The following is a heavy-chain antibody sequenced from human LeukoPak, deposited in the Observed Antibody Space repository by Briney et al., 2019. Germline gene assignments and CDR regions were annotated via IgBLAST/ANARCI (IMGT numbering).Heavy chain of an antibody. CDR1: GGTFSSYA. Sequence: SVKVSCKASGGTFSSYAISWVRQAPGQGLEWMGGIIPIFGTANYAQKFQGRVTITADKSTSTAYMELSSLRSEDTAVYYCAFNYYGSGSYYPNWGQGTLVTVSS. CDR2: IIPIFGTA. D-gene: IGHD3-10*01. V-gene: IGHV1-69*06. J-gene: IGHJ4*02. CDR3: AFNYYGSGSYYPN.